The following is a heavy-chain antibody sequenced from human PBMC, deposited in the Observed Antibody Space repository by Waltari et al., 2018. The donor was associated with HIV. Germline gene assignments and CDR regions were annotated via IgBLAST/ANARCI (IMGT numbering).Heavy chain of an antibody. D-gene: IGHD3-22*01. J-gene: IGHJ4*02. Sequence: EVQLLESGGGLVQPGGSLRLSCAASGFTFRRYAMSWVRQAPGKGREEVSASVGIGGGTYDASSVKGLVTISRDNSKTTLYLQMNSLRAEDTAVYYCAKLTYDFDSSGYYPRFYFDYWGQGTLGTVSS. V-gene: IGHV3-23*01. CDR2: SVGIGGGT. CDR3: AKLTYDFDSSGYYPRFYFDY. CDR1: GFTFRRYA.